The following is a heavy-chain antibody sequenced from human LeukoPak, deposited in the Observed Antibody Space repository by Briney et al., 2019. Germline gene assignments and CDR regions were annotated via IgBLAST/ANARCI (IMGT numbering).Heavy chain of an antibody. V-gene: IGHV1-69*13. Sequence: GASVKVSCKASGGTFSSYAISWVRQAPGQGLEWMGGIIPIFGTANYAQKFQGRVTITADESTSTAYMDLRSLRSDDTAVYYCARDICSGPSCYSREPLDIWGQGTMVTVSS. J-gene: IGHJ3*02. CDR3: ARDICSGPSCYSREPLDI. CDR2: IIPIFGTA. D-gene: IGHD2-15*01. CDR1: GGTFSSYA.